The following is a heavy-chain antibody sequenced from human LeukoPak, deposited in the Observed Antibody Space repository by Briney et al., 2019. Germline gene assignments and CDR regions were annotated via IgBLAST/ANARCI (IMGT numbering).Heavy chain of an antibody. V-gene: IGHV3-23*01. CDR2: ISGSGGST. D-gene: IGHD3-10*01. CDR1: GFTVSSNY. CDR3: ALTYSSDYFDY. Sequence: GGSLRLSCAASGFTVSSNYMSWVRQAPGKGLEWVSAISGSGGSTYYADSVKGRFTISRDNSKNTLYLQMNSLRAEDTAVYYCALTYSSDYFDYWGQGTLVTVSS. J-gene: IGHJ4*02.